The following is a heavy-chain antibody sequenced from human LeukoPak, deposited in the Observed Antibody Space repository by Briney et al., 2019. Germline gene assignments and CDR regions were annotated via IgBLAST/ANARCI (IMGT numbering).Heavy chain of an antibody. Sequence: PGRSLRLSCAASGFTFSSYGMHWVRQAPGKGLEWVAVIWYDGSNKYYADSVKGRFTISRDNSKNTLYLQMNSLRDEDTAVYYCATAGWSDYWGQGTLVTVSS. CDR3: ATAGWSDY. CDR2: IWYDGSNK. CDR1: GFTFSSYG. J-gene: IGHJ4*02. D-gene: IGHD2-8*01. V-gene: IGHV3-33*01.